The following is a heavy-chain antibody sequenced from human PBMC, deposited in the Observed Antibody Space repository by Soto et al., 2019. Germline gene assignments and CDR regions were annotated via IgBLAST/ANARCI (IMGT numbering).Heavy chain of an antibody. J-gene: IGHJ3*02. CDR1: GFTFSSYA. Sequence: GGSLRLSCAASGFTFSSYAMHWVRQAPGKGLEWVAVISYDGSNKYYADSVKGLSTISRDNSKNTLYLQMNSLRAEDKAVYYSARGDWEFPLDAFEIRGQGTMVTVSS. CDR2: ISYDGSNK. V-gene: IGHV3-30*04. CDR3: ARGDWEFPLDAFEI. D-gene: IGHD3-9*01.